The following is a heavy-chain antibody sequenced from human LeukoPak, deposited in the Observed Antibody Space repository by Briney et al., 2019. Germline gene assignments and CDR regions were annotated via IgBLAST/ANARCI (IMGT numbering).Heavy chain of an antibody. V-gene: IGHV4-39*01. D-gene: IGHD6-6*01. CDR1: GGSISSSSYY. CDR2: IYYSGST. J-gene: IGHJ4*02. CDR3: ARRGVGYSSSSGDDY. Sequence: SETLSLTCTVSGGSISSSSYYWGWIRQPPGKGLEWIGSIYYSGSTYYNPSLKSRATISVDTSKNQFSLKLSSVTAADTAVYYCARRGVGYSSSSGDDYWGQGTLVTVSS.